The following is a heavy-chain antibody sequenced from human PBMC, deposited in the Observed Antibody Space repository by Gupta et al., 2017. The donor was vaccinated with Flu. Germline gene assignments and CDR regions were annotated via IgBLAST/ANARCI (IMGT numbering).Heavy chain of an antibody. CDR1: GFSFCSYA. CDR2: ISGSGCST. CDR3: ATAPRAVAGTFFDY. J-gene: IGHJ4*02. D-gene: IGHD6-19*01. V-gene: IGHV3-23*01. Sequence: EVQLLESGGGLVQPGGSLRLSCAASGFSFCSYALSWLRQAPGKGLEWVSAISGSGCSTYYADSVKGRFTISRDNSKNTLYLQMNSLRAEDTAVYYCATAPRAVAGTFFDYWGQGTLVTVSS.